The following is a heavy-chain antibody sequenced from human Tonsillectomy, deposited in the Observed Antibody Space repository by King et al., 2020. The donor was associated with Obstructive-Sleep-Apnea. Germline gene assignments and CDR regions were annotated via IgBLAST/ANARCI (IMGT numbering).Heavy chain of an antibody. Sequence: VQLVESGGGLVQPGRSLRLSCAGSGFTFDDYAMHWVRQAPGKGLEWVSGISWNSGNIGYADSVKGRFIISRDNAKNSLYLQMNSLGTEDTALYYCAKDISEAAWGSFDYWGQGTLVTVSS. CDR2: ISWNSGNI. CDR3: AKDISEAAWGSFDY. D-gene: IGHD3-10*01. CDR1: GFTFDDYA. V-gene: IGHV3-9*01. J-gene: IGHJ4*02.